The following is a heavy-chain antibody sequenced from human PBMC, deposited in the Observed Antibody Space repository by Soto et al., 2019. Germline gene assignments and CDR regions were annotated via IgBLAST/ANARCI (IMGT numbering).Heavy chain of an antibody. V-gene: IGHV1-3*05. J-gene: IGHJ5*02. CDR3: GRGFPLRFDP. D-gene: IGHD3-16*01. CDR1: GYTFTSYA. Sequence: QVQLVQSGAEEKKPGATVKVSCKASGYTFTSYAMDWVRQAPGQRLEWMGGINAGNGTTKYSPKFQGRVTITRDTSASTDYMELRSLRSESTAVYYCGRGFPLRFDPWGQAPLVNVSS. CDR2: INAGNGTT.